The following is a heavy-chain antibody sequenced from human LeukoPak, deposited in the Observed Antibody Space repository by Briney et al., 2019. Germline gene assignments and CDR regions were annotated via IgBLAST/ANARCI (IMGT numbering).Heavy chain of an antibody. CDR1: GSSISSYY. CDR3: ARIYYDSSGPPPDAFDI. D-gene: IGHD3-22*01. J-gene: IGHJ3*02. CDR2: IYYSGST. V-gene: IGHV4-59*01. Sequence: SETLSLTCTVSGSSISSYYWSWIRQPPGKGLEWIGYIYYSGSTNYNPSLKSRVTISVDTSKNQFSLKLSSVTAADTAVYYCARIYYDSSGPPPDAFDIWGQGTMVTVSS.